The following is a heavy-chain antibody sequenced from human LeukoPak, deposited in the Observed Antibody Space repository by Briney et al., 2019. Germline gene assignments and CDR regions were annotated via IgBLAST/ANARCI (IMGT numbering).Heavy chain of an antibody. V-gene: IGHV4-39*01. D-gene: IGHD3-22*01. J-gene: IGHJ4*02. CDR2: IYYSGST. CDR3: AGPMYYYDSRFDY. Sequence: PSETLSLTCTVSAGSISSSSYYWGWIRQPPGKGLEWIGSIYYSGSTYYNPSLKRRVTISVATSKNQFSLKLSSVTAADTAVYYCAGPMYYYDSRFDYWGQGTLVTVSS. CDR1: AGSISSSSYY.